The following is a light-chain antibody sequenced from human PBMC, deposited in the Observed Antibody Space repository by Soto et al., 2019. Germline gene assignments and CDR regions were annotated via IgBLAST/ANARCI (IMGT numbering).Light chain of an antibody. Sequence: VMTQSPVTLSVSPGERATLSCRASQSVNINLAWYQQKPGQAPRLLIYGASTRPTDIPARFSVSGSGTEFTLTIGSLQSEDFAVYYCHQYNYWPGTFGQGTKLDIK. CDR2: GAS. V-gene: IGKV3-15*01. CDR3: HQYNYWPGT. CDR1: QSVNIN. J-gene: IGKJ2*01.